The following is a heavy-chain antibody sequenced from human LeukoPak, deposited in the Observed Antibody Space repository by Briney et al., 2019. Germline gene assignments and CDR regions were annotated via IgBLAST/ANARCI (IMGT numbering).Heavy chain of an antibody. CDR1: GFTFSSYA. Sequence: GGPLRLSCAASGFTFSSYAMSWVRQAPGKGLEWVSAISGSGGSTYYADSVKGRFTISRDNSKNTLYLQMNSLRAEDTAVYYCAKDVNWNPNYFDYWGQGTLVTVSS. CDR2: ISGSGGST. V-gene: IGHV3-23*01. D-gene: IGHD1-1*01. J-gene: IGHJ4*02. CDR3: AKDVNWNPNYFDY.